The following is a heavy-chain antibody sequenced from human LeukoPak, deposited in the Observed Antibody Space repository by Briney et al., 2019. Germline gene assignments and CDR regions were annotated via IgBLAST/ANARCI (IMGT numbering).Heavy chain of an antibody. D-gene: IGHD1-26*01. CDR2: ISYRGST. Sequence: SETLSLTCTVSGGSISSYFWNWIRQPPGKGLEWIGYISYRGSTNYNPSLQSRVTISLDTSKKQFSLKLNSVTAADTAVYYCTREAAGGSYSDYWGQGTLVTVSS. CDR3: TREAAGGSYSDY. V-gene: IGHV4-59*01. CDR1: GGSISSYF. J-gene: IGHJ4*02.